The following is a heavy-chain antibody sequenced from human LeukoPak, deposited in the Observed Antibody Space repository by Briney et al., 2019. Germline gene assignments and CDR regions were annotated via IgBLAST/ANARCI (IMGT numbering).Heavy chain of an antibody. CDR1: GGSFSGYY. J-gene: IGHJ4*02. V-gene: IGHV4-34*01. CDR3: AREDYYDSSGYPDY. CDR2: IYYSGST. D-gene: IGHD3-22*01. Sequence: SETLSLTCAVYGGSFSGYYWSWIRQPPGKGLEWIGYIYYSGSTYYNPSLKSRVTISVDTSKNQFSLKLSSVTAADTAVYYCAREDYYDSSGYPDYWGQGTLVTVSS.